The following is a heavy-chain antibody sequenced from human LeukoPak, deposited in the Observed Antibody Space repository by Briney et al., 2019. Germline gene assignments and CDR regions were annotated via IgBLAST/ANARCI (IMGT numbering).Heavy chain of an antibody. J-gene: IGHJ5*02. D-gene: IGHD3-16*01. Sequence: ASVKVSCKASGYTFTSYGVIWVRQAPGQGLEWMGWISAYNGNTHYAQKLQGRVTMTTDTSTNTAYMEVRSLRSDDTAVYFCARGAEFDWFDPWGQGNLVTVSS. V-gene: IGHV1-18*01. CDR2: ISAYNGNT. CDR1: GYTFTSYG. CDR3: ARGAEFDWFDP.